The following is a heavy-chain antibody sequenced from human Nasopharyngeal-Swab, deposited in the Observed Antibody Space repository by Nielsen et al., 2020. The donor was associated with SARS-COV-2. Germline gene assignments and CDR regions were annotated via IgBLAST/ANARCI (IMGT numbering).Heavy chain of an antibody. V-gene: IGHV3-9*01. CDR1: AITFEDYA. D-gene: IGHD6-19*01. Sequence: SLKISCAASAITFEDYAMHWVRQVPGKGLEWVSGISWNSGRIGYADSVKGRFAISRDNAKNSLFLQMNSLRAEDTALYYCAKDLGIAVAGTGHDYWGQGTQVTVSS. CDR3: AKDLGIAVAGTGHDY. CDR2: ISWNSGRI. J-gene: IGHJ4*02.